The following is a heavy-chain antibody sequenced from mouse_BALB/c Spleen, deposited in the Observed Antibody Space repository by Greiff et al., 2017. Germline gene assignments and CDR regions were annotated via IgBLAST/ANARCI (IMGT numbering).Heavy chain of an antibody. D-gene: IGHD1-1*01. CDR3: TRNYGSSYPYAMDY. CDR2: IDPETGGT. Sequence: VQLQQSGAELVRPGASVTLSCKASGYTFTDYEMHWVKQTPVHGLEWIGAIDPETGGTAYNQKFKGKATLTADKSSSTAYMELRSLTSEDSAVYYCTRNYGSSYPYAMDYWGQGTSVTVSS. J-gene: IGHJ4*01. CDR1: GYTFTDYE. V-gene: IGHV1-15*01.